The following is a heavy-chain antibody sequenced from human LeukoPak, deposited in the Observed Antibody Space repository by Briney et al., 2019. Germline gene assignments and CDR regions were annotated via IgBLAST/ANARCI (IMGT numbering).Heavy chain of an antibody. CDR2: ISYDGGNK. J-gene: IGHJ4*02. D-gene: IGHD3-10*01. CDR3: AKDEWSYGSGSYSLDY. V-gene: IGHV3-30-3*01. CDR1: GFTFSSYA. Sequence: AGGSLRLSCAASGFTFSSYALHWVRQAPGKGLEWVAVISYDGGNKYYADSVKGRFTISRDNSKNTLYLQMNSLRAEDTAVYYCAKDEWSYGSGSYSLDYWGQGTLVTVSS.